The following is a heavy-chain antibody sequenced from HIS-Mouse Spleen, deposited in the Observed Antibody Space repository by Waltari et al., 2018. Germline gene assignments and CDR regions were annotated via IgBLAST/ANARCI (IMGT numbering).Heavy chain of an antibody. CDR3: ARDRAQLGIGVDAFDI. J-gene: IGHJ3*02. V-gene: IGHV4-39*07. D-gene: IGHD7-27*01. CDR2: IYYSGST. Sequence: QLQLQESGPGLVKPSETLSLTCTVSGGSISSSSYYWGGIRQPPGKGLEWIGSIYYSGSTYYNPSLKSRVTISVDTSKNQFSLKLSSVTAADTAVYYCARDRAQLGIGVDAFDIWGQGTMVTVSS. CDR1: GGSISSSSYY.